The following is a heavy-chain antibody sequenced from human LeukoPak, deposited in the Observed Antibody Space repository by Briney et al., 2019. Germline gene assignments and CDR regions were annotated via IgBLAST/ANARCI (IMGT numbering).Heavy chain of an antibody. CDR3: ARVVGEAGHFDY. J-gene: IGHJ4*02. Sequence: GGSLRLSCTASGFSVRSNYMSWVRPDQGKGMEWVSVIYSGGSTYYADSVKGRFTISRDNSKNTLYLQMNSLRAEDTAVYYCARVVGEAGHFDYWGQGTLVTVSS. CDR2: IYSGGST. D-gene: IGHD6-13*01. V-gene: IGHV3-53*01. CDR1: GFSVRSNY.